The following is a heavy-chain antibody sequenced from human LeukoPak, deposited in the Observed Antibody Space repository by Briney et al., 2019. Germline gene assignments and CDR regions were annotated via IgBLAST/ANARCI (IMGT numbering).Heavy chain of an antibody. CDR1: GFTFSDYG. J-gene: IGHJ3*01. CDR2: ILHDGYDGDSE. Sequence: PGTSLRLSCAASGFTFSDYGIHWVRQAPGKGLEWMVCILHDGYDGDSEKYADSVRGRVTISKDDSKNTVYLQMNSLRVDDTAIYYCARGWGSKVYASALDVWGRGTMVTVSS. CDR3: ARGWGSKVYASALDV. V-gene: IGHV3-33*01. D-gene: IGHD2-8*01.